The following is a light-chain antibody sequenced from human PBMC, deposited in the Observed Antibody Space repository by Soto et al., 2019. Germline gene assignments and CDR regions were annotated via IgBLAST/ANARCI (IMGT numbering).Light chain of an antibody. CDR3: QQYNSYWT. CDR1: QSVSSSY. V-gene: IGKV3-20*01. J-gene: IGKJ1*01. Sequence: EIVLTQSPGTLSLSPWERATLSCRASQSVSSSYLAWYQQKPGQAPRLLIYGASSRATGIPDRFSGSGSGTEFTLTISSLQPDDFATYYCQQYNSYWTFGQGTKVDIK. CDR2: GAS.